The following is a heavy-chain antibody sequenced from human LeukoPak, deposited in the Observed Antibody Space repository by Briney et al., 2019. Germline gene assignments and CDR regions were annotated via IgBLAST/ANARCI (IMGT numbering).Heavy chain of an antibody. CDR2: INRNGGST. J-gene: IGHJ4*02. CDR1: GFTFDDYG. CDR3: ARDPLGYCSSTSCFDYFDY. Sequence: VGSLRLSCAASGFTFDDYGMSWVRQAPGKGLEWVSGINRNGGSTGYADSVKGRFTISRDNAKNSLYLQMNSLRAEDTALYYCARDPLGYCSSTSCFDYFDYWGQGTLVTVSS. D-gene: IGHD2-2*01. V-gene: IGHV3-20*04.